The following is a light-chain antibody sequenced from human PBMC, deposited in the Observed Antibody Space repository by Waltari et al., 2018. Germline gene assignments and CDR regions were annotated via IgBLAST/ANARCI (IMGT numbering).Light chain of an antibody. CDR2: QDS. CDR3: QASDSSTVE. Sequence: SYELTQPPSVSVSPGQTASITCSGEKVGDKFACWYQQKPGQSPVLVIYQDSKRPSGIPGRFSGSNSGNTATLTIRGTQAMDGADFYCQASDSSTVEFGGGTKLTVL. J-gene: IGLJ2*01. CDR1: KVGDKF. V-gene: IGLV3-1*01.